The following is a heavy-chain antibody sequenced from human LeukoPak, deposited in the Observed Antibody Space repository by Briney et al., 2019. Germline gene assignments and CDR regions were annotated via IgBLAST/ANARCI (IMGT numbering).Heavy chain of an antibody. CDR2: IIPIFGTA. Sequence: GASAKVSCKASGGTFSSYAISWVRQAPGQGLEWMGGIIPIFGTANYAQKLQGRVTMTTDTSTSTAYMELRSLRSDDTAVYYCARVAMVRTVDYWGQGTLVTVSS. D-gene: IGHD3-10*01. CDR1: GGTFSSYA. CDR3: ARVAMVRTVDY. V-gene: IGHV1-69*05. J-gene: IGHJ4*02.